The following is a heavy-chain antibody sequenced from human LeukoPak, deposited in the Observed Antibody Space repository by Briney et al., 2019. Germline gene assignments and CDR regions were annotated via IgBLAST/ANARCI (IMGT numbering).Heavy chain of an antibody. Sequence: ASVKVSFKASGYTFTSYGISWVRQAPGQGLEWMGWISAYNGNTNYAQKLQGRVTMTTDTSTSTAYMELRSLRSDDTAVYYCARVGGRPRNYYYYGMDVWGQGTTVTVSS. CDR1: GYTFTSYG. V-gene: IGHV1-18*01. CDR3: ARVGGRPRNYYYYGMDV. J-gene: IGHJ6*02. D-gene: IGHD6-25*01. CDR2: ISAYNGNT.